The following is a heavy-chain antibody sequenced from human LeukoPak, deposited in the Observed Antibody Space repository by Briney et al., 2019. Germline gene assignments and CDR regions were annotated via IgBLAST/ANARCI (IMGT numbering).Heavy chain of an antibody. CDR1: GGSIGSYY. V-gene: IGHV4-34*01. CDR3: AKKTKATIAFDY. Sequence: SETLSLTCTVSGGSIGSYYWSWIRQPPGKGLEWIGEINHSGSTNYNPSLKSRVTISVDTSKNQFSLKLSSVTAADTAVYYCAKKTKATIAFDYWGQGTLVTVSS. D-gene: IGHD5-24*01. J-gene: IGHJ4*02. CDR2: INHSGST.